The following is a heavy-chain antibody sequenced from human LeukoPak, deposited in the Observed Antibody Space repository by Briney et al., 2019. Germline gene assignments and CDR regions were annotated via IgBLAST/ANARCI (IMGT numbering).Heavy chain of an antibody. CDR1: GFTFSDYY. D-gene: IGHD3-10*02. CDR3: AELGITMIGGV. Sequence: PGGSLRLSCVASGFTFSDYYMSWIRQPPGKGLEWVSYISSSDITIYYADSVKGRFTISRDNAKNSLYLQMNSLRAEDTAVYYCAELGITMIGGVWGKGTTVTISS. J-gene: IGHJ6*04. V-gene: IGHV3-11*04. CDR2: ISSSDITI.